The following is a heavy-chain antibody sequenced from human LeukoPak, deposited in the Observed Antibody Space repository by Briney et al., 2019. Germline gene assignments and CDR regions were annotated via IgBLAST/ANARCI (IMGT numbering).Heavy chain of an antibody. CDR1: GGSISSGGYS. CDR3: ARESAYYYDSSGPFDY. J-gene: IGHJ4*02. V-gene: IGHV4-30-4*07. CDR2: IYYSGST. Sequence: SETLSLTCAVSGGSISSGGYSWSWIRQPPGKGLEWIGYIYYSGSTYYNPSLKSRVTISVDTSKNQFSLKLSSVTAADTAVYYCARESAYYYDSSGPFDYWGQGTLVTVSS. D-gene: IGHD3-22*01.